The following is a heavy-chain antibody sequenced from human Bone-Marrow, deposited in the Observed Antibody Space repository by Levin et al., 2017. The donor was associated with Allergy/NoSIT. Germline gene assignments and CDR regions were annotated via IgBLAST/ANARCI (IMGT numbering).Heavy chain of an antibody. Sequence: QPGGSLRLSCAASGFTFSRYGMHWVRQAPGKGLEWVAVVSYDGSDKYYADSVKGRFTISRDNSKNTLFLQMSSLRAEDTAVYYCGTNPPIGVDYDYMDVWGKGTTVTVSS. CDR1: GFTFSRYG. V-gene: IGHV3-30*03. D-gene: IGHD3-22*01. CDR2: VSYDGSDK. J-gene: IGHJ6*03. CDR3: GTNPPIGVDYDYMDV.